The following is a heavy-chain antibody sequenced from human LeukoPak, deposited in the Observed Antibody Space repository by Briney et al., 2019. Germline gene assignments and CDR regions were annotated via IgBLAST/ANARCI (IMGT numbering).Heavy chain of an antibody. CDR1: GYTFTDYY. D-gene: IGHD3-10*01. J-gene: IGHJ4*02. V-gene: IGHV1-2*02. CDR3: ARALWFGDLFFDY. CDR2: INPNSGGT. Sequence: GASVKVSCKASGYTFTDYYIHWVRQAPGQGLEWMGWINPNSGGTNYAQQFQGRVTMTRDTSISTAYMELIRLRSDDTALYYCARALWFGDLFFDYWGQGTLVTVSS.